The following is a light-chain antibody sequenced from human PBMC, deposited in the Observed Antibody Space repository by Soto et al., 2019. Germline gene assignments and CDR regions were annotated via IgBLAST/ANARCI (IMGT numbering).Light chain of an antibody. J-gene: IGKJ3*01. CDR2: GAS. CDR3: QQYNNWPIN. V-gene: IGKV3-15*01. CDR1: QSISSD. Sequence: EIVMTHSPATLSVSPGQRATLSCRASQSISSDLAWYQQKPGQAPRLLISGASTRATGIPARFSGSGSGTEFTLTISSLQSEDFAVYYCQQYNNWPINFGPGTKVDIK.